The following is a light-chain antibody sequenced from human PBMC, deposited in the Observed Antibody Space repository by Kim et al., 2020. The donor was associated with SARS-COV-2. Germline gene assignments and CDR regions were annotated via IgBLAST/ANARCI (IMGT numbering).Light chain of an antibody. CDR1: AEAVTSGHF. CDR2: DTG. V-gene: IGLV7-46*01. Sequence: PGATATLPCNSSAEAVTSGHFPYWFQQKPGQAPRTLIYDTGNGHAWTPARFSGSLLGGKAALTLSAAQAEDEADYYCLLSYSDSRVFGGGTQLTVL. J-gene: IGLJ2*01. CDR3: LLSYSDSRV.